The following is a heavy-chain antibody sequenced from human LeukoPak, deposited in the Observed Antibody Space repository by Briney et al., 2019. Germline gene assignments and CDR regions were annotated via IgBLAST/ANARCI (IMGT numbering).Heavy chain of an antibody. D-gene: IGHD2-2*01. CDR3: AKQTSGSPGGDY. J-gene: IGHJ4*02. Sequence: GGSLRLSCAASGFTFSSYAMSWVRQAPGKGLEWVSAISGSGGSTYYADSVKGRFTISRDNSKNPLYLQMNSLRAEDTAVYYCAKQTSGSPGGDYWGQGTLVTVSS. V-gene: IGHV3-23*01. CDR2: ISGSGGST. CDR1: GFTFSSYA.